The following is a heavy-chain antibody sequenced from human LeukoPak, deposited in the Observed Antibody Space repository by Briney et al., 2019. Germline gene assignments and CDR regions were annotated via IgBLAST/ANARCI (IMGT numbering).Heavy chain of an antibody. J-gene: IGHJ4*02. CDR1: GINFGTSW. CDR2: IKYDGTVK. CDR3: ARDPDSSAFDY. D-gene: IGHD2-15*01. Sequence: HPGGSLRLSCTASGINFGTSWMSWVRQSPGKGLEFLANIKYDGTVKNYLDSVKGRFTISRDNPKNSMYLQMDSLRAEDTAIYYCARDPDSSAFDYWGQGALVTASS. V-gene: IGHV3-7*01.